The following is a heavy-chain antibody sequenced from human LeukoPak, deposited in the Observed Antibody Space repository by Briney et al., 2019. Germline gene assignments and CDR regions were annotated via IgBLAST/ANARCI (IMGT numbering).Heavy chain of an antibody. D-gene: IGHD6-25*01. CDR3: ARFAAGGSYYYYMDV. J-gene: IGHJ6*03. V-gene: IGHV3-53*01. CDR2: IYSGGAT. Sequence: PGGSLRLSCAASGFTVISNLMTWVRQSPGRGLEWLSSIYSGGATYYADSVKGRFTISRDNAKNSLYLQMNSLRADDTAVYYCARFAAGGSYYYYMDVWGKGTTVTVSS. CDR1: GFTVISNL.